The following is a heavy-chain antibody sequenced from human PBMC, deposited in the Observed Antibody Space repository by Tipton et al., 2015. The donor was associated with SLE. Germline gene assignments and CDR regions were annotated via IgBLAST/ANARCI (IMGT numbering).Heavy chain of an antibody. CDR3: VGEGLVGDVVRDF. CDR1: GDSISSAPSRGGYY. D-gene: IGHD1-26*01. V-gene: IGHV4-61*02. J-gene: IGHJ4*02. CDR2: IYTSGST. Sequence: TLSLTCTISGDSISSAPSRGGYYWNCIRQPAGKGLEWIGRIYTSGSTNYNPPLQRRLTISVDTSTNQFSLKLTSVTAADTAVYYCVGEGLVGDVVRDFWGQGRLVTVSS.